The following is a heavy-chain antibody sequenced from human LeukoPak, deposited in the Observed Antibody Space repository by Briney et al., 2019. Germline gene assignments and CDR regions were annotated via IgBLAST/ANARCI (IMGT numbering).Heavy chain of an antibody. CDR2: INPSGGST. D-gene: IGHD6-25*01. J-gene: IGHJ4*02. CDR1: GYTFTSYY. Sequence: VASVTVSCTASGYTFTSYYMHWVRPAPGQGLEWMGIINPSGGSTSYAQKFQGRVTMTRDTSTSTVYMELSSLRSEDTAVYYCAREAAISFDYWGQGTLVTVSS. CDR3: AREAAISFDY. V-gene: IGHV1-46*01.